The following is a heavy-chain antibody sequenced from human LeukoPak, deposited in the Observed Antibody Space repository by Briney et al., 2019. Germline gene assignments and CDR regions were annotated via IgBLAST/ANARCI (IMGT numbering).Heavy chain of an antibody. V-gene: IGHV3-23*01. CDR2: ISGSGDST. CDR1: GFTFSSYA. CDR3: ARGSRGPDY. Sequence: PGGSLRLSCAASGFTFSSYAMSWIRQTPGKGLEWVSVISGSGDSTYYADSVKGRFTISRDNSKNTLYLQMNSLRVEDTAVYYCARGSRGPDYWGQGTLVTVSS. J-gene: IGHJ4*02. D-gene: IGHD1-26*01.